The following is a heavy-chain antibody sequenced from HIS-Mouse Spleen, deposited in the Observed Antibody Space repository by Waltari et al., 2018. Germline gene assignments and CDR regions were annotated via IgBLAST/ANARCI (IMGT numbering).Heavy chain of an antibody. Sequence: QVQLQESGPGLVKPSETLSLTCTVSGGSISSYYWSWIRQPAGKGPEWSGLIYTSGSPNSNPSLKSRVTMSVDTSKNQFSLKLSSVTAADTAVYYCARDFHDFWSGYYGGDKKHDAFDIWGQGTMVTVSS. V-gene: IGHV4-4*07. J-gene: IGHJ3*02. D-gene: IGHD3-3*01. CDR2: IYTSGSP. CDR1: GGSISSYY. CDR3: ARDFHDFWSGYYGGDKKHDAFDI.